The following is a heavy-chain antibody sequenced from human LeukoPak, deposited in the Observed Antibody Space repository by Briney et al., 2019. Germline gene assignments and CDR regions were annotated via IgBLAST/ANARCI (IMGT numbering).Heavy chain of an antibody. J-gene: IGHJ4*02. V-gene: IGHV4-61*02. CDR2: IYTSGST. Sequence: SETLSLTCTVSGGSISSGSYYWSWIRQPAGKGLEWIGRIYTSGSTNYNPSLKSRVTISVDTSKNQFSLKLSSVTAADTAVYYCARDRGDIVTGYIDYWGQGTLVTVSS. CDR3: ARDRGDIVTGYIDY. CDR1: GGSISSGSYY. D-gene: IGHD3-9*01.